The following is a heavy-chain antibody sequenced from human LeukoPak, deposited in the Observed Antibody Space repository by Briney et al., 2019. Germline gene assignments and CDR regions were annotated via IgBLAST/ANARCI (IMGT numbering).Heavy chain of an antibody. D-gene: IGHD3-10*01. CDR2: INWNGGSR. CDR1: GFNFDDYV. J-gene: IGHJ3*02. Sequence: PGGSLRLSCAASGFNFDDYVMSWVRQAPGKGLEWVSGINWNGGSRGYADSVKGRFTISRDNAKNSLYLQMNSLSVEDTAIYYCASNLASSFHIWGQGKMVIVSS. V-gene: IGHV3-20*04. CDR3: ASNLASSFHI.